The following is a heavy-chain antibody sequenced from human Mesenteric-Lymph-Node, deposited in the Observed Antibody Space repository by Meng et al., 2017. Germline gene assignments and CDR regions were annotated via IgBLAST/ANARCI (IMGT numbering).Heavy chain of an antibody. CDR2: IYPGDSDT. CDR1: GYSFTSYW. V-gene: IGHV5-51*01. CDR3: ATMVRGVMVHFDY. D-gene: IGHD3-10*01. Sequence: GESLKISCKGSGYSFTSYWIGWVCQMPGKGLEWMGIIYPGDSDTRYSPSFQGQVTISADKSISTAYLQWSSLKASDTAMYYCATMVRGVMVHFDYWGQGTLVTVSS. J-gene: IGHJ4*02.